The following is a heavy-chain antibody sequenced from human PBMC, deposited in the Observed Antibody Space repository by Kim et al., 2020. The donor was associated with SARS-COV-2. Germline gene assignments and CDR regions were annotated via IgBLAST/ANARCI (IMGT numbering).Heavy chain of an antibody. V-gene: IGHV3-23*01. D-gene: IGHD6-13*01. Sequence: GGSLRLSCAASGFTFSSYAMSWVRQAPGKGLEWVSAISDRGGSTYNADSVKGRFTISRDNSKNTLYLQMNSLRAEDTAVYYCAKYVYSSTWYSFDYWGQGTLVPVSS. CDR1: GFTFSSYA. CDR2: ISDRGGST. J-gene: IGHJ4*02. CDR3: AKYVYSSTWYSFDY.